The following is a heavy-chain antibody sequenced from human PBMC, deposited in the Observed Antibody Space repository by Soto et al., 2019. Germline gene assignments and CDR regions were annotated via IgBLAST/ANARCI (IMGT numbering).Heavy chain of an antibody. D-gene: IGHD3-22*01. CDR3: AKGGAYYDSSGYYYVG. CDR1: GFTFSSYA. V-gene: IGHV3-23*01. CDR2: ISGSGGST. Sequence: GGSLRLSCAASGFTFSSYAMSWVRQAPGKRLEWVSAISGSGGSTYYADSVKGRFTISRDNSKNTLYLQMNSLRAEDTAVYYCAKGGAYYDSSGYYYVGWGQGTLVTVSS. J-gene: IGHJ4*02.